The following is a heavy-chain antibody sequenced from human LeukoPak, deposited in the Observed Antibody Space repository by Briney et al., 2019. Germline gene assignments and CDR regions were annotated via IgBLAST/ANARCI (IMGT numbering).Heavy chain of an antibody. D-gene: IGHD6-19*01. J-gene: IGHJ4*02. CDR3: AKGRSGLSHGGFDY. CDR1: GFTFDDYG. V-gene: IGHV3-9*01. CDR2: ISWNSGSI. Sequence: PGGSLRLSCAASGFTFDDYGMHWVRQAPGKGLEWVSGISWNSGSIGYADSVKGRFTISRDNAKNSLYLQMNSLRGEDTALYYCAKGRSGLSHGGFDYWGQGTLVTVSS.